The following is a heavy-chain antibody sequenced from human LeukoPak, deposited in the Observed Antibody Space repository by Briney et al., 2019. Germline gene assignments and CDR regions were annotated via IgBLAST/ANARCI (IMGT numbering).Heavy chain of an antibody. D-gene: IGHD3-22*01. Sequence: GSLRLSCAASGFTVSSNYMSWVRQAPGKGLEWVSVIYSGGRTYYADSVKGRFTISRVNPKNTLYLQMNSLRAEDTAVYYCARESNSGYYLSYWGQGTLVTVSS. V-gene: IGHV3-66*01. CDR1: GFTVSSNY. CDR3: ARESNSGYYLSY. J-gene: IGHJ4*02. CDR2: IYSGGRT.